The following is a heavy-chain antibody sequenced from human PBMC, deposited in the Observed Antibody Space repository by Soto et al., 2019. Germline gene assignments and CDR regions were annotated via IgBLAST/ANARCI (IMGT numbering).Heavy chain of an antibody. D-gene: IGHD2-8*01. CDR1: GYTFTSYG. V-gene: IGHV1-18*01. J-gene: IGHJ6*03. CDR3: ARVGTNGVYPMSYYYYMDV. Sequence: ASVKVSCKASGYTFTSYGISWVRQAPGQGLEWMGWISAYNGNTNYAQKLQGRVTMTTDTSTSTAYMELRSLRSDDTAVYYCARVGTNGVYPMSYYYYMDVWGKGTTVTVSS. CDR2: ISAYNGNT.